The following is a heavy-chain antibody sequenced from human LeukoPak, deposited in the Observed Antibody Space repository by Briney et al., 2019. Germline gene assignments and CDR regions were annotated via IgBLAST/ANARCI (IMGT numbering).Heavy chain of an antibody. CDR2: ISGDGGST. CDR3: AILDEYRPALDAFDI. Sequence: GGSLRLSCAASGFTFDDYAMHWVRQAPGKGLEWVSLISGDGGSTYYADSVKGRFTISRDNSKNSLYLQMNSLRTEDTALYYCAILDEYRPALDAFDIWGQGTMVTVSS. J-gene: IGHJ3*02. V-gene: IGHV3-43*02. D-gene: IGHD2-2*01. CDR1: GFTFDDYA.